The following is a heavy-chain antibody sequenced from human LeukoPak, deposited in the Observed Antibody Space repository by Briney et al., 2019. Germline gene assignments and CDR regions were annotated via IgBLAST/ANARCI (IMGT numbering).Heavy chain of an antibody. D-gene: IGHD4-11*01. CDR1: GGSISSYH. V-gene: IGHV4-59*01. J-gene: IGHJ4*02. CDR2: IYYSGST. CDR3: ARVRSNPAPIFDY. Sequence: SETLSLTCTVSGGSISSYHWSWIRQPPGKGQEWIGYIYYSGSTNYNPSLKSRVTISVDTSKNQFSLKLSSVTAADTAVYYCARVRSNPAPIFDYWGQGTLVTVSS.